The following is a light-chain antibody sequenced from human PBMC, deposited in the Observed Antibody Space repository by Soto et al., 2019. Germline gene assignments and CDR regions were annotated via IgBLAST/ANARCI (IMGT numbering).Light chain of an antibody. CDR2: LGS. CDR3: MQALQTPQLT. J-gene: IGKJ4*01. CDR1: QSLLHSNGYNY. V-gene: IGKV2-28*01. Sequence: DIVLTQSPLSLPVTPCEPASISCRYIQSLLHSNGYNYLDWYLQKPGQSPQLLIYLGSNRSYWVPDRCSGSGAGTDYTLNISRVEAEDVGVYYCMQALQTPQLTFGGGTKVEIK.